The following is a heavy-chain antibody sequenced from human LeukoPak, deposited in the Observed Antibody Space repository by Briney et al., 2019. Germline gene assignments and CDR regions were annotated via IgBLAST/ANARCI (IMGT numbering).Heavy chain of an antibody. CDR1: GFTFSSYW. Sequence: GGSLRLSCAASGFTFSSYWMSWVRQAPGKGLEWVANIKQDGSEKYYVDSVKGRVTISRDNAKNSLYLQMNSLRAEDTAVYYCARDKSITGTPNWFDPWGQGTLVTVSS. D-gene: IGHD1-7*01. CDR2: IKQDGSEK. V-gene: IGHV3-7*03. J-gene: IGHJ5*02. CDR3: ARDKSITGTPNWFDP.